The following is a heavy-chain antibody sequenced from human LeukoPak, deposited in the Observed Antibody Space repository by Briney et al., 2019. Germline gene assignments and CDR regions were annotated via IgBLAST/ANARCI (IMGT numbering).Heavy chain of an antibody. CDR2: LGTAGDT. Sequence: GGSLRLSCAASGFILSNYAMHWVRQPAGKGLEWVSALGTAGDTFYPGSVKGRFTISGDNAKKSLFLRMSSLRAEDTAIYYCARQSTPHGNFDYWGQGTLVTVSS. CDR3: ARQSTPHGNFDY. J-gene: IGHJ4*02. V-gene: IGHV3-13*01. CDR1: GFILSNYA. D-gene: IGHD5-24*01.